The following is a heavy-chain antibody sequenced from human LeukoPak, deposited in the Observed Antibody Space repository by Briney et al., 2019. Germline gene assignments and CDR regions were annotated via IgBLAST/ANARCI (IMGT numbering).Heavy chain of an antibody. CDR1: GYSFTSYW. CDR2: IYPGDSDT. V-gene: IGHV5-51*01. Sequence: GESLQISCKGSGYSFTSYWIGWVRQMPGKGLEWMGIIYPGDSDTRYSPSFQGQVTISADKSISTAYLQWSSLKASDTAMYYCARSLYYYDSSGYEDRGLVVAYWGQGTLVTVSS. CDR3: ARSLYYYDSSGYEDRGLVVAY. J-gene: IGHJ4*02. D-gene: IGHD3-22*01.